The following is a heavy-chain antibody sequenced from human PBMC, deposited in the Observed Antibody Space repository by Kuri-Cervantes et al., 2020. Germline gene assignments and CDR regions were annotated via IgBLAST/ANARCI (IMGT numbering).Heavy chain of an antibody. J-gene: IGHJ6*02. V-gene: IGHV1-18*01. D-gene: IGHD3-22*01. Sequence: ASVKVSCKASGYTFTSYGISWVRQAPGQVLEWMGWISAYNGNTNYVQKLQGRVTMTTDTSTRTAYMDLRSLGSDDTAVYYCARFVSSGYYPHYYGMDVWGQGTTVAVSS. CDR3: ARFVSSGYYPHYYGMDV. CDR2: ISAYNGNT. CDR1: GYTFTSYG.